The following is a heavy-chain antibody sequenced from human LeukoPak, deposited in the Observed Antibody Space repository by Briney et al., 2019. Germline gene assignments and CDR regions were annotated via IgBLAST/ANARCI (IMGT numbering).Heavy chain of an antibody. CDR1: GYTFTSSD. Sequence: ASVKVSCKASGYTFTSSDINWVRQATGEGLEWMGWMSPNSGDTDYAQKFQGRVTMTRDTSINTAYMELSSLRSEDTAVYYCARGGAPPRDAFDIWGQGTMVTVSS. CDR3: ARGGAPPRDAFDI. J-gene: IGHJ3*02. CDR2: MSPNSGDT. D-gene: IGHD1-26*01. V-gene: IGHV1-8*01.